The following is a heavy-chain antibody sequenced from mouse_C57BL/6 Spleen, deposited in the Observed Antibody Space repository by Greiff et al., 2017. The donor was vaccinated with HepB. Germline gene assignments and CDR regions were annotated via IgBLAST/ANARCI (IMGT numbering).Heavy chain of an antibody. CDR3: ARGVDYYGSSSSFAY. CDR2: INPYNGDT. J-gene: IGHJ3*01. Sequence: VHVKQSGPELVKPGDSVKISCKASGYSFTGYFMNWVMQSHGKSLEWIGRINPYNGDTFYNQKFKGKATLTVDKSSSTAHMELRSLTSEDSAVYYCARGVDYYGSSSSFAYWGQGTLVTVSA. CDR1: GYSFTGYF. D-gene: IGHD1-1*01. V-gene: IGHV1-20*01.